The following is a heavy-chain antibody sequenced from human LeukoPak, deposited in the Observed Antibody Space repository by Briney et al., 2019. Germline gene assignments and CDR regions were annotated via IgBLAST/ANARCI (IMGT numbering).Heavy chain of an antibody. J-gene: IGHJ4*02. CDR2: INPNSGGT. D-gene: IGHD4-11*01. V-gene: IGHV1-2*06. CDR1: GYTFTGYY. CDR3: ARVPDYSIGRIGY. Sequence: ASVKVSCKASGYTFTGYYMHWLRQPPGQGLEWMGRINPNSGGTNYAQKFQGRVTMTRDTSISTAYMELSRLRSDYTAVYYCARVPDYSIGRIGYWGQGTLVTVSS.